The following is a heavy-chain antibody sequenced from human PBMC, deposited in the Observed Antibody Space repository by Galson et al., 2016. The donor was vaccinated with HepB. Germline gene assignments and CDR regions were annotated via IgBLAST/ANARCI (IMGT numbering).Heavy chain of an antibody. J-gene: IGHJ4*02. CDR3: ARQYWGGPSDY. V-gene: IGHV4-59*12. CDR2: LSYSGNI. D-gene: IGHD2/OR15-2a*01. Sequence: LEWIAYLSYSGNINSNPSLKSRVTLSIDRSKSQFFLRLTSVTAADTALYYCARQYWGGPSDYWGQGILVTVSS.